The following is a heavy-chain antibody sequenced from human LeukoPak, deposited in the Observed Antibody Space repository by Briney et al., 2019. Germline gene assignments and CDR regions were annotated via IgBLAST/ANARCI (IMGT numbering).Heavy chain of an antibody. Sequence: GVSLRLPCAASGFTFSSYAMSWVRQAPGKGLEWVSAISGSGGSTYYADSVKGRFTISRDNSKNTLYLQMNSLRAEDTAVYYCAKDIGSSGPHQFDYWGQGTLVTVSS. J-gene: IGHJ4*02. CDR1: GFTFSSYA. V-gene: IGHV3-23*01. CDR3: AKDIGSSGPHQFDY. D-gene: IGHD3-22*01. CDR2: ISGSGGST.